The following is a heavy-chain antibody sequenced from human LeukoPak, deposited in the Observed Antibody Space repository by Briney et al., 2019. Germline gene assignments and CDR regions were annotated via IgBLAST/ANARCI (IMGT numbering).Heavy chain of an antibody. J-gene: IGHJ4*02. D-gene: IGHD5-18*01. CDR2: INHSGST. Sequence: SETLSLTCAVYGGSFSGYYWSWIRQPPGKGLEWIGEINHSGSTNYNPSLKSRVTISVDTSKNQFSLKLSSVTAADTAVYYCARTRGYSYAPWYYFDYWGQETLVTVSS. V-gene: IGHV4-34*01. CDR1: GGSFSGYY. CDR3: ARTRGYSYAPWYYFDY.